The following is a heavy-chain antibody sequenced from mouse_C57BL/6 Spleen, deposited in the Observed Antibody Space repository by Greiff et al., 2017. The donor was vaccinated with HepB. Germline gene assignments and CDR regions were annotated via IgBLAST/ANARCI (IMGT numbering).Heavy chain of an antibody. CDR3: ARHDYDYAWFAY. D-gene: IGHD2-4*01. J-gene: IGHJ3*01. V-gene: IGHV5-2*01. CDR1: EYEFPSHD. CDR2: INSDGGST. Sequence: EVQLVESGGGLVQPGESLKLSCESYEYEFPSHDMSWVRQTPEKRLELVAAINSDGGSTYYPDTMERRFIIARDNTKKTLYLQMSSLMSEDTALYYCARHDYDYAWFAYWGQGTLVTVSA.